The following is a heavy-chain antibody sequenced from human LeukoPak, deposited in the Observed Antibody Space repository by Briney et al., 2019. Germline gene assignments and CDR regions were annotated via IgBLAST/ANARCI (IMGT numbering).Heavy chain of an antibody. J-gene: IGHJ4*02. Sequence: GGSLRLSCAASGFTFSSYWMSWVRQAPGEGLEWVAVIWYDGSNKYYADSVKGRFTISRDNSKNTLYLQMNSLRAEDTAVYYCARSGGYNLNFDYWGQGTLVTVSS. D-gene: IGHD5-24*01. CDR1: GFTFSSYW. CDR2: IWYDGSNK. V-gene: IGHV3-33*08. CDR3: ARSGGYNLNFDY.